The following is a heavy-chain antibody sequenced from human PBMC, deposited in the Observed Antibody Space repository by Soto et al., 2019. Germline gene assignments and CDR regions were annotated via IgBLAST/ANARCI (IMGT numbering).Heavy chain of an antibody. CDR3: AQHCSGGSCYERAPMHKRHYNYYYGMDV. Sequence: GASVKVSCKASGYTFTGYYMHWVRQAPGQGLEWMGWINPNSGGTNYAQKFQGRVTITADESTSTAYMELGSLRSEDTAVYYCAQHCSGGSCYERAPMHKRHYNYYYGMDVWGQGTTVTVS. D-gene: IGHD2-15*01. CDR1: GYTFTGYY. V-gene: IGHV1-2*02. J-gene: IGHJ6*02. CDR2: INPNSGGT.